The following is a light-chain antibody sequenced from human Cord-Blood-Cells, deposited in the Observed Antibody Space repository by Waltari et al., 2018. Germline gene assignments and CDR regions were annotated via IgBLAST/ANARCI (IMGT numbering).Light chain of an antibody. CDR3: CSYAGSSTWV. Sequence: QSALTQPASVSGSPGQSITISCTGTSSDVGSYNLVSWYQQPPGKAPKLMIYEGSKRPEGVSIRFSDSKSGNTASLTISGLQAEDEADYYCCSYAGSSTWVFGGGTKLTVL. CDR1: SSDVGSYNL. V-gene: IGLV2-23*01. J-gene: IGLJ3*02. CDR2: EGS.